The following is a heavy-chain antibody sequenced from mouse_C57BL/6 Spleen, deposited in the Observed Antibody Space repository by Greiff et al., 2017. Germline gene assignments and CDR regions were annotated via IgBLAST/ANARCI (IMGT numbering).Heavy chain of an antibody. CDR3: ARGATVVATALDY. CDR1: GYTFTSYW. D-gene: IGHD1-1*01. V-gene: IGHV1-64*01. J-gene: IGHJ4*01. CDR2: IHPNSGST. Sequence: VQLQQPGAELVKPGASVKLSCKASGYTFTSYWMHWVKQRPGQGLEWIGMIHPNSGSTNYNEKFKSKATLTVDKSSSTAYMQLSSLTSEDSAVYYCARGATVVATALDYWGQGTSLTVSS.